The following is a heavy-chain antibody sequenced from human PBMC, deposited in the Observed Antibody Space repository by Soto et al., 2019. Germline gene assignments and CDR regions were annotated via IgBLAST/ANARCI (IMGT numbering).Heavy chain of an antibody. CDR1: GFAF. D-gene: IGHD3-22*01. J-gene: IGHJ6*02. Sequence: GGSLRLSCEASGFAFHWVRQPPGKGLEWVAVLSYDGSEKYYGESVKGRFTISRDNAKKMLYRQLSSLRAQDTAVYYCARGQLVNPGYYYGMDIWGQGTTVTVSS. V-gene: IGHV3-30*04. CDR2: LSYDGSEK. CDR3: ARGQLVNPGYYYGMDI.